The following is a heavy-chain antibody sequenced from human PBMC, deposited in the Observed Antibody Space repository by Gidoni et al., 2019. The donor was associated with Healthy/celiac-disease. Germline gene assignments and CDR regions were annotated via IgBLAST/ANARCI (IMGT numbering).Heavy chain of an antibody. D-gene: IGHD6-19*01. J-gene: IGHJ5*02. Sequence: IGSIYYSGSTYYNPSLKSRVTISVDTSKNQFSLKLSSVTAADTAVYYCARHRLYISGWFQGWFDPWGQGTLVTVSS. V-gene: IGHV4-39*01. CDR2: IYYSGST. CDR3: ARHRLYISGWFQGWFDP.